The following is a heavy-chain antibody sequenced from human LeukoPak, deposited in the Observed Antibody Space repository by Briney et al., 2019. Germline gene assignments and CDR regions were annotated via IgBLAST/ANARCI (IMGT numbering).Heavy chain of an antibody. Sequence: PSETLSLTCAVYGGSFSGYYWSWIRQPPGKGLEWIGEINHSGSTNYNPSLKSRVTISVDTSKNQFSLKLSSVTAADTAVYYCARHYVWESYHYINLRYGAFDIWGQGTMVTVSS. CDR1: GGSFSGYY. J-gene: IGHJ3*02. CDR2: INHSGST. V-gene: IGHV4-34*01. CDR3: ARHYVWESYHYINLRYGAFDI. D-gene: IGHD3-16*02.